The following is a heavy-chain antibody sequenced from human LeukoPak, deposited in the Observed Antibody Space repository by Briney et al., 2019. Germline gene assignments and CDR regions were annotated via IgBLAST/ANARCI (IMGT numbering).Heavy chain of an antibody. V-gene: IGHV4-61*09. Sequence: PSQTLSLTCTVSGGSISSGSHYWSCIRQPAGKGLDWVGHIYPSGRTNYNPSLTGRVTIAIDTSKNQFSLKLSSVTAADSAVYFCAREGQQLVPPLDSWGQGTLVTVSS. J-gene: IGHJ4*02. CDR3: AREGQQLVPPLDS. CDR1: GGSISSGSHY. D-gene: IGHD6-6*01. CDR2: IYPSGRT.